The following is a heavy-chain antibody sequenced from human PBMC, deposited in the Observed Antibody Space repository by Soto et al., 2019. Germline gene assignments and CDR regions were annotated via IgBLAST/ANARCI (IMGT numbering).Heavy chain of an antibody. V-gene: IGHV3-23*01. D-gene: IGHD5-12*01. CDR1: GFTFDNYA. CDR2: IGGSGATT. J-gene: IGHJ5*01. Sequence: EVQLLESGGGLVQPGGSLRLSCAASGFTFDNYAMSWVRQAPGKGLEWVSGIGGSGATTYYAHSVKGRFTISRDNSKNTLYLQMNSLRAEDTAVYYCAKDRLSSPCTWFDSWGQGTLVTVSS. CDR3: AKDRLSSPCTWFDS.